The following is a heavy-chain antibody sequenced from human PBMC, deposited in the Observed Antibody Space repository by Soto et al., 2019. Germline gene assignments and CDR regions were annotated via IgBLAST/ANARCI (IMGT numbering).Heavy chain of an antibody. CDR3: ARGPGGPDGPGDY. CDR1: GYTFTSYA. V-gene: IGHV1-3*01. CDR2: INAGNGNT. Sequence: QVQLVQSGAEVKKPGASVKVSCKASGYTFTSYAMHWVRQAPGQRLEWMGWINAGNGNTKYSQKFQGRVTITRDTSASTGYMELSSLPSEDTAVYYCARGPGGPDGPGDYWGQGTLVTVSS. D-gene: IGHD2-15*01. J-gene: IGHJ4*02.